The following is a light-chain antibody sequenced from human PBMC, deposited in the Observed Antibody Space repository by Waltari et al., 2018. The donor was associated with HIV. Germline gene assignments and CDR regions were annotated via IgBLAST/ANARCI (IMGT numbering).Light chain of an antibody. CDR2: EDN. J-gene: IGLJ2*01. V-gene: IGLV3-10*01. CDR3: YSIDGSGHYRV. CDR1: VLPKRF. Sequence: SYELTQPPSVSVSPGQTARITCSGDVLPKRFAYWYQQRSGRAPVLVIYEDNTRPSGIPERFSATNSGTVATLTISGAQVDDEADYYCYSIDGSGHYRVFGGGTKLTVL.